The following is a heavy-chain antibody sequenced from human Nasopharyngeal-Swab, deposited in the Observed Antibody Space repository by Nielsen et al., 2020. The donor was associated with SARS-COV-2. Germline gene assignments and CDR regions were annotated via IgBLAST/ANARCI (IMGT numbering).Heavy chain of an antibody. CDR3: ARTPYCGGDCYRHFDY. J-gene: IGHJ4*02. V-gene: IGHV1-69*10. CDR2: IIPILGIA. CDR1: GGTFSSYA. D-gene: IGHD2-21*02. Sequence: SLTLSCTASGGTFSSYAISWVRHAPGQGLEWMGGIIPILGIANYAQKFQGRATITADKSTSTAYMELSSLRSEDTAVYYCARTPYCGGDCYRHFDYWGQGTLVTVSS.